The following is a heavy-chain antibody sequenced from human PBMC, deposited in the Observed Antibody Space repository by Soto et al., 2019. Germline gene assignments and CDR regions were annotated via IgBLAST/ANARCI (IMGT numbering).Heavy chain of an antibody. CDR1: GFSFTRYS. CDR3: ARESEDLTSNFDD. Sequence: GSLRLSCAASGFSFTRYSMNWVRQAPGKGLEWVSSISSTTNYIYYGDSMKGRFTIYRDNAKNSLYLEMNSLRAEDTAVYYCARESEDLTSNFDDWGQGTLVTVSS. J-gene: IGHJ4*02. CDR2: ISSTTNYI. V-gene: IGHV3-21*06.